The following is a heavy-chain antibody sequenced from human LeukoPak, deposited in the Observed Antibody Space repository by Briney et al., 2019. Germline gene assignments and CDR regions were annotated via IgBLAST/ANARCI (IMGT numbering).Heavy chain of an antibody. CDR1: GFTFSSYA. CDR3: ARVTADIVATSTTDQIYYYYMDV. Sequence: GGSLRLSCAASGFTFSSYAMHWVRQAPGKGLEWVAVISYDGSNKYYADSVKGRFTISRDNSKNTLYLQMNSLRAEDTAVYYCARVTADIVATSTTDQIYYYYMDVWGKGTTVTVSS. D-gene: IGHD5-12*01. V-gene: IGHV3-30*01. J-gene: IGHJ6*03. CDR2: ISYDGSNK.